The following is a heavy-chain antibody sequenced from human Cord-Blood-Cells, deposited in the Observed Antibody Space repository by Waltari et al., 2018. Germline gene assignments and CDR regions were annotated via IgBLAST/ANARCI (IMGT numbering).Heavy chain of an antibody. V-gene: IGHV4-59*01. Sequence: QVQLQESGPGLVKPSETLSLTCTVSGGSISSYYWGWIRQPPGKGLAWIGYIYYSGSTNYNPAPRSRVTRSVDTSKNQFSLKLSSVTAADTAVYYCARSHYDFWSGYNGFDPWGQGTLVTVSS. CDR2: IYYSGST. CDR1: GGSISSYY. J-gene: IGHJ5*02. CDR3: ARSHYDFWSGYNGFDP. D-gene: IGHD3-3*01.